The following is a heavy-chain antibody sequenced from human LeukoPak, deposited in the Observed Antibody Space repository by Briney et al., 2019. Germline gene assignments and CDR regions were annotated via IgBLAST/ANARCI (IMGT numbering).Heavy chain of an antibody. J-gene: IGHJ3*02. V-gene: IGHV4-59*01. Sequence: PSETLSLTCTVSGGSISSYYWSWIRQPPGKGLEWIGYIYYSGSTNYNPSLKSRVTISVDTSKNQFSLKLSSVTAADTAVYYCARFGGYYDFWSAHGAFDIWGQGTMVTVSS. CDR3: ARFGGYYDFWSAHGAFDI. CDR1: GGSISSYY. CDR2: IYYSGST. D-gene: IGHD3-3*01.